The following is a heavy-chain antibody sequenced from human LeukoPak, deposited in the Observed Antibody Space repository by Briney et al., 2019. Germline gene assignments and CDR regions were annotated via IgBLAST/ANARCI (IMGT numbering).Heavy chain of an antibody. CDR3: ARRDYDILTGYYNYFDY. Sequence: GESLKISCKGSGYSFTSYWIGWVCQMPGKGLEWMWIIYPGDSDTRYSPSFQGQVTISADKSISTAYLQWSSLKASDTAMYYCARRDYDILTGYYNYFDYWGQGTLVTVSS. CDR2: IYPGDSDT. J-gene: IGHJ4*02. V-gene: IGHV5-51*01. D-gene: IGHD3-9*01. CDR1: GYSFTSYW.